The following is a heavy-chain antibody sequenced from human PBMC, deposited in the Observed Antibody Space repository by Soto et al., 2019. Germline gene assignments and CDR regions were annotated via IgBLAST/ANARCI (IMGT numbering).Heavy chain of an antibody. CDR2: SSYSGGT. J-gene: IGHJ4*02. Sequence: PSETLSLTCTVSTDSSSFTNSYWGWIRQPPGKGLQWIGSSSYSGGTFYNPSLKGRVVISFDTSKKQSSLQVTSVTAADTAVYFCARHRIEVVWRGFDFWGQGSPVTVS. D-gene: IGHD3-10*01. V-gene: IGHV4-39*01. CDR3: ARHRIEVVWRGFDF. CDR1: TDSSSFTNSY.